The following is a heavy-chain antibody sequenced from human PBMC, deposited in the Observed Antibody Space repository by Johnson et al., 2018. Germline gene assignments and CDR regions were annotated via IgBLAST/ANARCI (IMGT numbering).Heavy chain of an antibody. J-gene: IGHJ3*02. CDR1: GFTFSSYA. CDR3: AKERRLGYCYGDGSVAFDI. Sequence: QVQLVQSGGGVVQPGRSLRLSCAASGFTFSSYAMHWVRQAPGKGLEWVAVISYDGSNKYYAASVKGRFTISRDNSKNTLYLKMDSVKAQDTAVYYCAKERRLGYCYGDGSVAFDIWGQVTRVTVSS. V-gene: IGHV3-30-3*01. CDR2: ISYDGSNK. D-gene: IGHD5-18*01.